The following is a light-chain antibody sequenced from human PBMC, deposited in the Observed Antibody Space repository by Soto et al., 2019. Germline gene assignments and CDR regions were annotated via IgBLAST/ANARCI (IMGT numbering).Light chain of an antibody. J-gene: IGLJ3*02. CDR1: SSDIGGYNY. CDR2: DVS. CDR3: SSYGASSTL. Sequence: QSALTQPASVSGSPGQSITISCTGSSSDIGGYNYVSWYQQHPGKAPQLMIYDVSYRPSGISDRFSGSKSGNTASLTISGFQPKDEADYYCSSYGASSTLFGGGTKVTVL. V-gene: IGLV2-14*03.